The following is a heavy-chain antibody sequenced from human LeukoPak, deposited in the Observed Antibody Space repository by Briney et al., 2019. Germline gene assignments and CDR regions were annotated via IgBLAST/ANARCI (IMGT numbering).Heavy chain of an antibody. CDR3: ARDHDYVWGSYRYLFDY. Sequence: ASVKVSCKASGYTFTGYYMHWVRQAPGQGLEWMGWINPNSGGTNYAQKFQGRVTVTRDTSISTAYMELSRLRSDDTAVYYCARDHDYVWGSYRYLFDYWGQGTLVTVSS. V-gene: IGHV1-2*02. CDR1: GYTFTGYY. D-gene: IGHD3-16*02. J-gene: IGHJ4*02. CDR2: INPNSGGT.